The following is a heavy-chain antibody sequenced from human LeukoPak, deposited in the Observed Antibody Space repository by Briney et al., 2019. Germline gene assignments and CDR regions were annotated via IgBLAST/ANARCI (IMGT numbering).Heavy chain of an antibody. CDR2: VFHSGNT. D-gene: IGHD3-10*01. CDR3: ASLVYGSGTYPRI. Sequence: SETLSLTCSVSGASISSYYWSWIRQPPGKGLEWIGYVFHSGNTNYNPSLESRVTMSVDTSKNQFSLNLNSVTATDTAVYFCASLVYGSGTYPRIWGQGTLVTVSS. V-gene: IGHV4-59*08. CDR1: GASISSYY. J-gene: IGHJ4*02.